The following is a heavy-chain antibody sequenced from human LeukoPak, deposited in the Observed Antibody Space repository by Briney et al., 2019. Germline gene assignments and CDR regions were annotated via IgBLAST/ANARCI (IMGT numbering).Heavy chain of an antibody. J-gene: IGHJ4*02. D-gene: IGHD6-19*01. CDR2: ISHDGSNN. V-gene: IGHV3-30-3*01. CDR1: GFTFSSYA. CDR3: ATPYTSGWSLYFDN. Sequence: SLRLSCAASGFTFSSYAMHWVRQAPDKGLEWVAVISHDGSNNYYADSVKGRFSISRDNSKNTLYLQMNGLRAEETAMYYCATPYTSGWSLYFDNWGQGTLVTVSS.